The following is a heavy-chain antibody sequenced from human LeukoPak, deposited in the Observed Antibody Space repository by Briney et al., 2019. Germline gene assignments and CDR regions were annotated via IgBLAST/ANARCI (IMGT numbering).Heavy chain of an antibody. D-gene: IGHD2-2*01. CDR3: ARDSVPVVGFDI. Sequence: AGGSLRLSCAASGFTFSSYTMNWVRQAPGKGLEWISYVASGSGSIYYADSVKGRFIISRDNAENALYLQMNSLRAEDTAVYYCARDSVPVVGFDIWGQGTMVTVSS. CDR2: VASGSGSI. J-gene: IGHJ3*02. CDR1: GFTFSSYT. V-gene: IGHV3-48*01.